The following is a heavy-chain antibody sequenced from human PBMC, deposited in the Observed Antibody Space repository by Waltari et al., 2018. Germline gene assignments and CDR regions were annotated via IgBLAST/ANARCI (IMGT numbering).Heavy chain of an antibody. CDR1: GGSISSYY. CDR2: IYYSGST. CDR3: ARLKAVAAKGSAAFDI. Sequence: QVQLQESGPGLVKPSETLSLTCTVPGGSISSYYWSWIRPPPGKGLEWIGYIYYSGSTNYNPSLKSRVTISVDTSKNQFSLKLSSVTAADTAVYYCARLKAVAAKGSAAFDIWGQGTMVTVSS. J-gene: IGHJ3*02. D-gene: IGHD6-19*01. V-gene: IGHV4-59*01.